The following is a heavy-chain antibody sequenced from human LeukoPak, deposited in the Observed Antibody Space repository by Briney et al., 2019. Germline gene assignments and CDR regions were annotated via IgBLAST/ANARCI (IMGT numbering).Heavy chain of an antibody. CDR2: TSSSDDGT. J-gene: IGHJ4*02. Sequence: GGSLRLSCAASGFPLSSYAMSWVRQVPGKGLEWVSATSSSDDGTYHADSVRGRFTIYRDTSRSTLYLQMNSLRAEDAAVYYCAKAPVTSCRGAFCYPFDYWGQGTLVTVSS. D-gene: IGHD2-15*01. V-gene: IGHV3-23*01. CDR3: AKAPVTSCRGAFCYPFDY. CDR1: GFPLSSYA.